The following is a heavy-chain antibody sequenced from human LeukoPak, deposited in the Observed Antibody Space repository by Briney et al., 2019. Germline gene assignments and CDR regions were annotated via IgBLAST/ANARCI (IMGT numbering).Heavy chain of an antibody. Sequence: SETLSLTCAVYSGFFSGYYWNWIRQPPGKGLEWIGEINHSGSTNYNPSLKSRVTISVDTSKNQFSLKLSSVTAADTAVYYCARLHDYGSGSYRGSNWFDPWGQGTLVTVSS. CDR3: ARLHDYGSGSYRGSNWFDP. V-gene: IGHV4-34*01. CDR2: INHSGST. CDR1: SGFFSGYY. D-gene: IGHD3-10*01. J-gene: IGHJ5*02.